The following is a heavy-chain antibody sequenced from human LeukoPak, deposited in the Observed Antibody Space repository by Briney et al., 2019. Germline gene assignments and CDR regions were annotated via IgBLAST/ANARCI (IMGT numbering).Heavy chain of an antibody. CDR1: GFTFSSYS. J-gene: IGHJ6*02. CDR3: AKGSAVAGDYYGMDV. CDR2: ISSSSSYI. V-gene: IGHV3-21*04. D-gene: IGHD6-19*01. Sequence: GGSLRLSCAASGFTFSSYSMNWVRQAPGKGLEWVSSISSSSSYIYYADSVKGRFTISRDNAKNTLYLQMNSLRAEDTAVYYCAKGSAVAGDYYGMDVWGQGTTVTVSS.